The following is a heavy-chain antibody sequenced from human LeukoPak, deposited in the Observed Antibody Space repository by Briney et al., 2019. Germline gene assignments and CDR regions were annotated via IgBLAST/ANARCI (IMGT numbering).Heavy chain of an antibody. Sequence: PGGSLRLSCAASGFTFSSYGMSWIRQPAGKGLEWIGRIYTSGSTNYNPSLKSRVTISVDTSKNQFSLKLSSVTAADTAVYYCARFVGYYYDSSGYAPGAFDIWGQGTMVTVSS. CDR1: GFTFSSYG. CDR2: IYTSGST. J-gene: IGHJ3*02. D-gene: IGHD3-22*01. CDR3: ARFVGYYYDSSGYAPGAFDI. V-gene: IGHV4-4*07.